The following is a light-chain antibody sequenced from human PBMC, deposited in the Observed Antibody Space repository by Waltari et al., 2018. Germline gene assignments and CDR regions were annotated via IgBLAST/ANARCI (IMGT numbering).Light chain of an antibody. CDR2: KDN. CDR3: QSADSSGTLKWF. J-gene: IGLJ2*01. Sequence: SYVVTQPPSVSVAPGKTARITCSGDALPNQNTYWYQQKSGQAPLLMIYKDNQRPSGVPERFSGSKSGTTVTLTVSGVQAEDEADYYCQSADSSGTLKWFFGGGTKLTVL. V-gene: IGLV3-25*03. CDR1: ALPNQN.